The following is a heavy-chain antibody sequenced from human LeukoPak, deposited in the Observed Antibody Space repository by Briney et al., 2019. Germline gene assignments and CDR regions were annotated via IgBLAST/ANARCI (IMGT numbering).Heavy chain of an antibody. CDR2: ISYDGSDK. J-gene: IGHJ4*02. V-gene: IGHV3-30*18. CDR3: GNHFPHFDY. CDR1: GFTFSSYG. Sequence: GRSLRLSCAASGFTFSSYGMHWVRQAPGKGLEWVAVISYDGSDKYYADSVKGRFTISRDNSKNTLYLQMNSLRAEDTDVYYCGNHFPHFDYWGQGTLVTVSS. D-gene: IGHD3-3*02.